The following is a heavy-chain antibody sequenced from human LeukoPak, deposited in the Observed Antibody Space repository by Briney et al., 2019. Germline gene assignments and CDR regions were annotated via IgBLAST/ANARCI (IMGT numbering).Heavy chain of an antibody. CDR2: INHSGST. D-gene: IGHD6-13*01. V-gene: IGHV4-34*01. CDR3: ARSGAGVAAAGTFLDY. Sequence: SETLSLTCAVYGGSFRGYYWSWIRQPPGEGLEWIWEINHSGSTNYNPSLKSRVTISVDTSKNQFSLKLSSVTAADTAVYYCARSGAGVAAAGTFLDYWGQGTLVTVSS. CDR1: GGSFRGYY. J-gene: IGHJ4*02.